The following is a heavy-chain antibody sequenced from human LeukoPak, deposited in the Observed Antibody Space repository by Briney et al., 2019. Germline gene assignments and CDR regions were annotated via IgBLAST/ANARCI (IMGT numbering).Heavy chain of an antibody. CDR1: GGSFSGYY. D-gene: IGHD1-26*01. J-gene: IGHJ5*02. Sequence: SETLSLTCAVYGGSFSGYYWSWIRQPPGKGLEWIGEINHSGSTNYNPSLKSRVTISVDTSKNQFSLKLSSVTAADTAVYYCARGLGIGGSYLNFNRFDLWGQGTLVTVSS. CDR2: INHSGST. V-gene: IGHV4-34*01. CDR3: ARGLGIGGSYLNFNRFDL.